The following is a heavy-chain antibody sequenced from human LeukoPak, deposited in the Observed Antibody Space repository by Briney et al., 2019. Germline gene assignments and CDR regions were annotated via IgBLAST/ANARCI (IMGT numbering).Heavy chain of an antibody. CDR1: GYTFTSYD. Sequence: ASVKVSCKASGYTFTSYDINWVRQATGQGLEWMGWMNPNSGNTGYAQKFQGRVTMTRNTSISTAYMELSSLRSEDTAVYYCATHTMVRGVIITGYFDYWGQGTLVTVSS. D-gene: IGHD3-10*01. J-gene: IGHJ4*02. CDR3: ATHTMVRGVIITGYFDY. CDR2: MNPNSGNT. V-gene: IGHV1-8*01.